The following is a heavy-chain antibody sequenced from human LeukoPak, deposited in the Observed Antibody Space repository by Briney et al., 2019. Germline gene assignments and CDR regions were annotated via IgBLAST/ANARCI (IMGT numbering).Heavy chain of an antibody. CDR3: AKDPFQWLVPDY. D-gene: IGHD6-19*01. V-gene: IGHV3-23*01. CDR2: ISGSGGST. Sequence: GGSLRLSCAASGFTFSSYAMSWVRQAPGKGLEWVSAISGSGGSTYYAASVKGRFTISRDNSKNTLYLQMNSLRAEDTAVYYCAKDPFQWLVPDYWGQGTLVTVSS. J-gene: IGHJ4*02. CDR1: GFTFSSYA.